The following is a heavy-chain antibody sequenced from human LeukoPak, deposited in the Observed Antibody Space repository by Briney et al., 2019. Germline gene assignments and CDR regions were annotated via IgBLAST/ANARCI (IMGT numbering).Heavy chain of an antibody. J-gene: IGHJ4*02. CDR2: ISAYNGNT. V-gene: IGHV1-18*01. D-gene: IGHD2-15*01. Sequence: ASVTVSCTASGYTFTSYGISWVRQAPGQGLEWMGWISAYNGNTNYAQKLQGRVTMTTDTSTSTAYMELRSLRSDDTAVYYCARDGGPGYCSGGSCYSTDYWGQGTLVTVSS. CDR1: GYTFTSYG. CDR3: ARDGGPGYCSGGSCYSTDY.